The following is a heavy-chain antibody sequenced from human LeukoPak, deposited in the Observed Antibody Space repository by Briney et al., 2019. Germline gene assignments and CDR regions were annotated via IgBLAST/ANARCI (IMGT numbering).Heavy chain of an antibody. CDR2: ISYDGSNK. J-gene: IGHJ4*02. CDR3: ARSSLWFGESTSGGFDY. V-gene: IGHV3-30-3*01. CDR1: GFTFGSYA. D-gene: IGHD3-10*01. Sequence: GRSLRLSCAASGFTFGSYAMHWVRQAPGKGLEWAAVISYDGSNKYYADSVKGRFTISRDNSKNTLYLQMNSLRAEDTAVYYCARSSLWFGESTSGGFDYWGQGTLVTVSS.